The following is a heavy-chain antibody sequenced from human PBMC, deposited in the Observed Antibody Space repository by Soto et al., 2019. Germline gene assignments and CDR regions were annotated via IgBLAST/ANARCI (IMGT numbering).Heavy chain of an antibody. CDR1: GFTFSSYA. J-gene: IGHJ3*02. CDR3: AKQFVTLRPQTRSPPDDAFDI. Sequence: PGGSLRLSGAASGFTFSSYAMSWVRQAPGKRLEWVSAISGSGGSTYYADSVKGRFTISRDNSKNTLYLQMNSLRAEDTAVYYCAKQFVTLRPQTRSPPDDAFDIWGQGTMVTVSS. D-gene: IGHD4-17*01. V-gene: IGHV3-23*01. CDR2: ISGSGGST.